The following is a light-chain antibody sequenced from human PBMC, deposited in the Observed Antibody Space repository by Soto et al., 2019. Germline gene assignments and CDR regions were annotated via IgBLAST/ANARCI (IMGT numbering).Light chain of an antibody. J-gene: IGKJ3*01. CDR2: DAS. Sequence: DIHMTQSPSTLSASVGDRVTITCRASQSLGTYLAWYQQKPGRAPKLLIYDASSLESGVPSRFSGSGSGTEFTLTISSLQPDDFATYYCQQSYSTPRTFGPGTKVDIK. CDR1: QSLGTY. V-gene: IGKV1-5*01. CDR3: QQSYSTPRT.